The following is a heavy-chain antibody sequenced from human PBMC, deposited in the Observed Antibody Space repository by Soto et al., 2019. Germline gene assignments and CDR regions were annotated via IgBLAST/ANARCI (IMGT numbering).Heavy chain of an antibody. CDR1: GGTFSSYA. V-gene: IGHV1-69*01. Sequence: QVQLVQSGAEVKKPGSSVKVSCKASGGTFSSYAISWVRQAPGQGLEWMGGIIPIFGTANYAQKFQGRVTITADDSTSTAYMELSSLRSEDTAVYYCARDRCSSTSCHRDYYYYYGMDVWGQGTTVTVSS. CDR3: ARDRCSSTSCHRDYYYYYGMDV. CDR2: IIPIFGTA. D-gene: IGHD2-2*01. J-gene: IGHJ6*02.